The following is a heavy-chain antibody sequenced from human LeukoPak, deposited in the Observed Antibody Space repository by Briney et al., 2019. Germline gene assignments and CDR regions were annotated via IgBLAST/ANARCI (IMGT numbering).Heavy chain of an antibody. CDR3: ARDQYYYGSGSYAFDI. V-gene: IGHV4-59*01. J-gene: IGHJ3*02. D-gene: IGHD3-10*01. Sequence: PSETLSLTCTVSGCSISSYYWSWIRQPPGKGLEWIGYIYYSGSTNYNPSLESRVTISVDTSKNQFSLKLSSVTAADTAVYYCARDQYYYGSGSYAFDIWGQGTMVTVSS. CDR2: IYYSGST. CDR1: GCSISSYY.